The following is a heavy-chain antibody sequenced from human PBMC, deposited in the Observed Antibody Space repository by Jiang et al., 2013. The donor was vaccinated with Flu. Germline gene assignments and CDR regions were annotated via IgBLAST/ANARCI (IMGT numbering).Heavy chain of an antibody. Sequence: PGLVKPSETLSLTCTVSGGSISSYYWSWIRQPPGKGLEWIGYIYYSGSTNYNPSLKSRVTISVDTSKNQFSLKLSSVTAADTAVYYCARASVVVINFDYWGQGTLVTVSS. J-gene: IGHJ4*02. D-gene: IGHD3-22*01. V-gene: IGHV4-59*01. CDR1: GGSISSYY. CDR2: IYYSGST. CDR3: ARASVVVINFDY.